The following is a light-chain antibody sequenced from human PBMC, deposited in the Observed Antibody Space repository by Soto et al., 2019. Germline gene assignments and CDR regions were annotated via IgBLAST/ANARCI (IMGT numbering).Light chain of an antibody. J-gene: IGKJ4*01. CDR3: QQLNSYRALT. Sequence: DIQLTQSPSFLSASVGDRVTITCRASQGISSYLDWYQQKPGKAPKLLIYAASTLQSGVPSRFSGSGSGTEFTLTISSLQPEDFATYYCQQLNSYRALTFGGGTKVEIK. CDR1: QGISSY. V-gene: IGKV1-9*01. CDR2: AAS.